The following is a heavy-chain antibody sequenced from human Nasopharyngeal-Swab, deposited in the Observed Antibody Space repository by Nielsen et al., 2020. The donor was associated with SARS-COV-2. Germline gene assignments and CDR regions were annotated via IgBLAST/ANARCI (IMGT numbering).Heavy chain of an antibody. D-gene: IGHD3-22*01. CDR3: ARHIHRYYYDSSGSSNEDYFDY. CDR1: GYSISSGYY. Sequence: ESLKISCAVSGYSISSGYYWGWIRQPPGKGLEWIGSIYHSGSTYYNPSLKSRVTISVDTSKNQFSLKLSSVTAADTAVYYCARHIHRYYYDSSGSSNEDYFDYWGQGTLVTVSS. V-gene: IGHV4-38-2*01. J-gene: IGHJ4*02. CDR2: IYHSGST.